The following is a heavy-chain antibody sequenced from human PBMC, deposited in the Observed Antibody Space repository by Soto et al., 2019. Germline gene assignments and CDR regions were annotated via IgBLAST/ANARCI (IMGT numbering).Heavy chain of an antibody. CDR1: EGSCRGYG. CDR2: IYHSGST. J-gene: IGHJ5*02. V-gene: IGHV4-34*01. Sequence: SWTLALTCAVLEGSCRGYGWSWIRQHPGKGLEWMEEIYHSGSTNYTPSLESRVTISVDTSKNQFSLKLSAVTAADTAVYYCARGPRYRSGYDSSRSRFDPWGQGTLVTVSS. CDR3: ARGPRYRSGYDSSRSRFDP. D-gene: IGHD5-12*01.